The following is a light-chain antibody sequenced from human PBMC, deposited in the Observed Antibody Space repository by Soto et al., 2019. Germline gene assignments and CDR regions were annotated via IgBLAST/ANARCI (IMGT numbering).Light chain of an antibody. Sequence: QSVLTQPPSASGTPGQRVTISCSGSSSNIGSNTVNWYQQLPGTAPKLLIYSNNQRPSGVPDRFSGSKSGTSASLAISGLTSEDEADYYCAAWDDRLNGWVFGGVTTLTVL. V-gene: IGLV1-44*01. CDR3: AAWDDRLNGWV. J-gene: IGLJ3*02. CDR2: SNN. CDR1: SSNIGSNT.